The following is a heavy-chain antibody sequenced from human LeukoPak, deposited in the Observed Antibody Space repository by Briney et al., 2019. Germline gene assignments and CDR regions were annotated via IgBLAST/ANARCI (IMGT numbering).Heavy chain of an antibody. CDR1: GFTFSSYE. Sequence: PGGSLRLSCAASGFTFSSYEMNWVRQAPGKGLEWISYISSSGSTIYYADSVKGRFTISRDNAKNSLYLQMNSLRAEDTAVYYCARGVVGTTSELDYWGQGTLVTVSS. D-gene: IGHD1-26*01. J-gene: IGHJ4*02. CDR3: ARGVVGTTSELDY. V-gene: IGHV3-48*03. CDR2: ISSSGSTI.